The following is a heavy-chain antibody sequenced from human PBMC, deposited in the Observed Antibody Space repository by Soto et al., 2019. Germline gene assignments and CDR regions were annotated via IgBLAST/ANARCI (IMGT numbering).Heavy chain of an antibody. V-gene: IGHV4-31*03. CDR3: ARDRAGGDLHYFDY. CDR2: IYYSGST. Sequence: TLSLTCTVSGGSISSGGYYWSWIRQHPGKGLEWIGYIYYSGSTYYNPSLKSRVTISVDTSKNQFSLKLSSVTAADTAVYYCARDRAGGDLHYFDYWGQGTLVTVSS. D-gene: IGHD2-21*02. CDR1: GGSISSGGYY. J-gene: IGHJ4*02.